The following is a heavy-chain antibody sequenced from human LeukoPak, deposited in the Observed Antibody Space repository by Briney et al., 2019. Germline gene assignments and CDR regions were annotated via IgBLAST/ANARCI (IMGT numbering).Heavy chain of an antibody. V-gene: IGHV4-34*01. CDR1: GGSFSGYY. J-gene: IGHJ4*02. CDR2: INHSGST. D-gene: IGHD3-9*01. Sequence: SETLSLTCAVYGGSFSGYYWSWIRQPPGKGLEWIGEINHSGSTNYNPSLKSRVTISVDTSKNQFSLKLSSVTAADTAVYYCARGSSLGHPLRYLDWMPIKGHLQFDYWGQGTLVTVSS. CDR3: ARGSSLGHPLRYLDWMPIKGHLQFDY.